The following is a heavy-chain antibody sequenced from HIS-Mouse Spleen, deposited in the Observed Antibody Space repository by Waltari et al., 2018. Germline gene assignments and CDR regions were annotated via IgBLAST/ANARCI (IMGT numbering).Heavy chain of an antibody. CDR1: GGSFSGYY. V-gene: IGHV4-34*01. Sequence: QVQLQQWGAGLLKPSETLSLTCAVYGGSFSGYYWSWIRQPPGKGLEWIGEINHSGSTNYNPSLKSRVTISVDTSKNQFYLKLSSVTAADTAMYYCAGYNWNYGTDYWGQGTLVTVSS. D-gene: IGHD1-7*01. CDR3: AGYNWNYGTDY. J-gene: IGHJ4*02. CDR2: INHSGST.